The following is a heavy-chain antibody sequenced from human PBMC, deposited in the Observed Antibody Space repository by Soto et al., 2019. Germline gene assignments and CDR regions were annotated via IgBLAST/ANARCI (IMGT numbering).Heavy chain of an antibody. J-gene: IGHJ4*02. CDR1: GGSISSGGYY. D-gene: IGHD3-10*01. V-gene: IGHV4-61*08. Sequence: SETLSLTCAVSGGSISSGGYYWSWIRQPPGKGLEWIGYIYYSGSTNYNPSLKSRVTISVDTSKNQFSLKLSSVTAADTAVYYCARDSTMVRGGVVYWGQGTLVTVSS. CDR2: IYYSGST. CDR3: ARDSTMVRGGVVY.